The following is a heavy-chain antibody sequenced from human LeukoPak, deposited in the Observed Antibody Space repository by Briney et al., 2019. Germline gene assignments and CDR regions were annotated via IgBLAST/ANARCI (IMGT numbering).Heavy chain of an antibody. D-gene: IGHD3-10*01. J-gene: IGHJ5*02. CDR3: ARDGWFGDYNWFDP. CDR1: GFTFSSYS. CDR2: ISSASNTI. V-gene: IGHV3-48*01. Sequence: GGSLRRSCAASGFTFSSYSMNWVRQAPGKGLEWVSYISSASNTIYYADSVKGRFTISRDNAKNSLYLQMNSLRAEDTAMYYCARDGWFGDYNWFDPWGQGTLVTVSS.